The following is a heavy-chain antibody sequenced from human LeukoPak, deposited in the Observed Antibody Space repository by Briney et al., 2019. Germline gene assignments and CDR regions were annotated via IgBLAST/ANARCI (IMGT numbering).Heavy chain of an antibody. V-gene: IGHV3-48*03. J-gene: IGHJ4*02. CDR3: ARGRLSGDY. CDR1: GFTFSSYE. D-gene: IGHD2-21*02. Sequence: PGGSLRLSCAASGFTFSSYEMNWVRQAPGKGLEWVSYISPSASTIYYTDSVKGRFTISRDNAKNSLYLQMNSLRAEDTAVYYCARGRLSGDYWGQGALVTVSS. CDR2: ISPSASTI.